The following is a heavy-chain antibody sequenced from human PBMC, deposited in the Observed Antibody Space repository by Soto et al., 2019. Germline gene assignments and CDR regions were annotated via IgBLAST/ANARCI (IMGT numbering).Heavy chain of an antibody. CDR2: IYPGDSDT. J-gene: IGHJ6*02. CDR1: GYSFTSYW. CDR3: ARFTTASSPSYYYGMDV. Sequence: LKISCKGSGYSFTSYWIGWVRQMPGKGLEWMGIIYPGDSDTRYSPSFQGQVTISADKSISTAYLQWSSLKASDTAMYYCARFTTASSPSYYYGMDVWGQGTTVTVSS. V-gene: IGHV5-51*01. D-gene: IGHD3-22*01.